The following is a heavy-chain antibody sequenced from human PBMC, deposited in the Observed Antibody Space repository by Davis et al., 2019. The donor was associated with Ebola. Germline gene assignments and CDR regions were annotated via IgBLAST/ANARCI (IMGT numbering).Heavy chain of an antibody. J-gene: IGHJ4*02. V-gene: IGHV1-3*01. CDR2: INAGNGNT. CDR1: GYTFTSYA. Sequence: ASVKVSCKASGYTFTSYAMHWVRQAPGQRLEWMGWINAGNGNTKYSQKLQGRVTMTTDTSTSTAYMELRSLRSDDTAVYYCARDSRQWLDNDYWGQGTLVTVSS. CDR3: ARDSRQWLDNDY. D-gene: IGHD6-19*01.